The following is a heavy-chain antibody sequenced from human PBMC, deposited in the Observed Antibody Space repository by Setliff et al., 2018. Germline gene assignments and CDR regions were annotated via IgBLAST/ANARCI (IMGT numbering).Heavy chain of an antibody. J-gene: IGHJ4*02. D-gene: IGHD5-12*01. CDR3: ARARYSGYVDY. V-gene: IGHV4-39*07. CDR1: GGSISSSSYY. CDR2: IYYSGST. Sequence: KTSETLSLTCTVSGGSISSSSYYWGWIRQPPGKGLEWIGSIYYSGSTYYNPSLKSRVTISVDTSKNQFSLKLSSVTAADTAVYYCARARYSGYVDYWGQGTLVTVSS.